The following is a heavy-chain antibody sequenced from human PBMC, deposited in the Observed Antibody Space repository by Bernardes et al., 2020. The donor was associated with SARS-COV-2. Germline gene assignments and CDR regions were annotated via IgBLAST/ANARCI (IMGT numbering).Heavy chain of an antibody. CDR2: VYYIGTT. D-gene: IGHD6-19*01. CDR3: VRHGLAVAGHNFDY. V-gene: IGHV4-39*01. Sequence: SETLSLTCDVSGGSITNNIYYWGWIRQPPGKGLEWIGSVYYIGTTYGNPSLESRVTISIDTSKNQFSLKLSSMTAADTAVYYCVRHGLAVAGHNFDYWGQGTLVNVSS. J-gene: IGHJ4*02. CDR1: GGSITNNIYY.